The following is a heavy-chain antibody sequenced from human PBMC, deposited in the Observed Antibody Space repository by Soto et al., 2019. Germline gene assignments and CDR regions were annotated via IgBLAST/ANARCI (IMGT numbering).Heavy chain of an antibody. CDR3: ARGVPVVPAAMGYYYYYGMDV. D-gene: IGHD2-2*01. Sequence: QLQLQESGSGLVKPSQTLSLTCAVSGGSISSGGYSWSWIRQPPGKGLEWIGYIYHSGSTYYNPSLKGRVTISVDRSKNQFSLKLSSVTAADTAVYYCARGVPVVPAAMGYYYYYGMDVWGQGTTVTVSS. J-gene: IGHJ6*02. CDR2: IYHSGST. V-gene: IGHV4-30-2*01. CDR1: GGSISSGGYS.